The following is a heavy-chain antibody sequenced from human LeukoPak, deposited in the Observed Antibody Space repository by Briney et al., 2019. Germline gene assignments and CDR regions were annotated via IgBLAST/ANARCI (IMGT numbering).Heavy chain of an antibody. D-gene: IGHD7-27*01. CDR2: IYYSGST. CDR3: TRDLGNWDIDY. CDR1: GGSINSGSYF. Sequence: NPSETLSLTFTVSGGSINSGSYFWGWIRQPPGKGLEWIGSIYYSGSTHYNPSLKSRVTISSDTSRNQFSLKLSSVTAADTAVYYCTRDLGNWDIDYWGQGTLVTVSS. V-gene: IGHV4-39*07. J-gene: IGHJ4*02.